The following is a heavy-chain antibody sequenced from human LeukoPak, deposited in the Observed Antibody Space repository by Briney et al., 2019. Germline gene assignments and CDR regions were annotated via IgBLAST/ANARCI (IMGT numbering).Heavy chain of an antibody. CDR1: GFTFSSYA. CDR3: ARVSGGAYASSGYYHY. J-gene: IGHJ4*02. Sequence: PGGSLRLSCAASGFTFSSYAMHWVRQAPGKGLEWVAVISYDGSNKYYADSVKGRFTISRDNSKNTLYLQMNSLRAEDTAVYYCARVSGGAYASSGYYHYWGQGTLVTVSS. V-gene: IGHV3-30-3*01. D-gene: IGHD3-22*01. CDR2: ISYDGSNK.